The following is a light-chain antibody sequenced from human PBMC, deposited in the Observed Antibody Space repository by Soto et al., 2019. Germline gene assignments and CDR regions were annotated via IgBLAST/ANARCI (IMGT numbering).Light chain of an antibody. CDR1: QGIGDT. Sequence: EIVMAQSPATLSVSHGEGATLSCRAGQGIGDTLAWYQQKPGQAPSLLIFGASSRATGSPDRFSGSGSGTDFTLTISRLEPEDFAVYYCRQYGRSLASAIGGGTKVDIK. CDR2: GAS. V-gene: IGKV3-20*01. CDR3: RQYGRSLASA. J-gene: IGKJ4*01.